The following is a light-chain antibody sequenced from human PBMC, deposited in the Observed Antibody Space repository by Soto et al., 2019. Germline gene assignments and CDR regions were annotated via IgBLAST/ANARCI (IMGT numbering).Light chain of an antibody. J-gene: IGKJ5*01. CDR1: QDISNY. CDR2: DAS. CDR3: QQYDTLIT. Sequence: DIQMTQSPSSLSASVGDRVTITCQASQDISNYLNWYQQKPGKAPKLLIYDASNLETGVPSRFSRSGSGTDFTFTISSLQPEDIATYYCQQYDTLITFGQGTRLEIK. V-gene: IGKV1-33*01.